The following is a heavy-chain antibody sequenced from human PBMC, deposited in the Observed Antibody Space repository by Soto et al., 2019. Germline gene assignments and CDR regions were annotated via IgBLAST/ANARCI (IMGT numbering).Heavy chain of an antibody. D-gene: IGHD3-22*01. CDR2: ISYDGSNK. J-gene: IGHJ4*02. Sequence: PGGSLRLSCAASGFTFSSYGMHWVRQAPGKGLEWVAVISYDGSNKYYADSVKGRFTISRDNSKNTLYLQMNSLRAEDTAVYYCSSGSSSLFDYWGQGTLVTV. CDR3: SSGSSSLFDY. V-gene: IGHV3-30*03. CDR1: GFTFSSYG.